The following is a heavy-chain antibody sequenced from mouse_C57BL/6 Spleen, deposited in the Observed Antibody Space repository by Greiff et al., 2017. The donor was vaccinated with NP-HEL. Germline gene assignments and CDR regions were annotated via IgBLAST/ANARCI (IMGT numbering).Heavy chain of an antibody. CDR1: GYTFTSYW. CDR3: AKGDYDVDGDYFDY. CDR2: IDPSDSET. J-gene: IGHJ2*01. V-gene: IGHV1-52*01. D-gene: IGHD2-4*01. Sequence: VQLQQPGAELVRPGSSVKLSCKASGYTFTSYWMHWVKQRPIQGLEWIGNIDPSDSETHYNQKFKDKATLTVDKSSSTAYMQLSSLTSEDSAVYYCAKGDYDVDGDYFDYWGQGTTLTVSS.